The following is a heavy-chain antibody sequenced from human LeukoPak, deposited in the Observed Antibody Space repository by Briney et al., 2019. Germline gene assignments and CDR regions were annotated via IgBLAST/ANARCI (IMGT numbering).Heavy chain of an antibody. CDR2: ISSSSSYI. J-gene: IGHJ6*04. Sequence: GGSLRFSCAASGSTLNSYSMNWVRQAPGKGLEWVPSISSSSSYIYYADSVKGRFTISRDNAKNSLYLQMNSLRAEDTAVYYCARDGGPGYCSSTSCYGDVWGKGTTVTVSS. D-gene: IGHD2-2*01. CDR1: GSTLNSYS. CDR3: ARDGGPGYCSSTSCYGDV. V-gene: IGHV3-21*01.